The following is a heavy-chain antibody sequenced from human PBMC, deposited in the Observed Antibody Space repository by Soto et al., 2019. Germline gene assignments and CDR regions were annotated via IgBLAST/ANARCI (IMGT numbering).Heavy chain of an antibody. CDR2: IYYSGST. D-gene: IGHD4-17*01. CDR1: GGSISSSGYY. CDR3: ARVGQDYLSALDI. J-gene: IGHJ3*02. V-gene: IGHV4-31*03. Sequence: TLSLTCSVSGGSISSSGYYWSWIRQHPGKGLEWIGYIYYSGSTYYNPSLKSRVTISADTSKNQFSVKLNIVTAADTAVYYCARVGQDYLSALDIWGQGTMVTVSS.